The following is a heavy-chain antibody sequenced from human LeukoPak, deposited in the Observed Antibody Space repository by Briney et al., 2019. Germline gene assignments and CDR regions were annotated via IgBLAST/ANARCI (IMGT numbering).Heavy chain of an antibody. Sequence: PGRSLRLSCAASGFTFSSYGMHWARQAPGKGLEWVAVIWYDGSNKYYADSVKGRFTISRDNSKNTLYLQMNSLRAEDTAVYYCAKGLGWELDAFDIWGQGTMVTVSS. V-gene: IGHV3-33*06. CDR2: IWYDGSNK. D-gene: IGHD1-26*01. J-gene: IGHJ3*02. CDR1: GFTFSSYG. CDR3: AKGLGWELDAFDI.